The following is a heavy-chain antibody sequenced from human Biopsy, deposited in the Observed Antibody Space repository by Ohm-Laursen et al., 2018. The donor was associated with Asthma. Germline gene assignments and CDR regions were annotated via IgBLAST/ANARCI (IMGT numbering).Heavy chain of an antibody. V-gene: IGHV1-69*13. J-gene: IGHJ6*02. CDR1: GDFFSNYA. D-gene: IGHD5-12*01. Sequence: ASVKASCTPSGDFFSNYAISCVRQAPGQGLEWMGVLIPVLGTPDHAQMFEGRVTITADESTSTAYMELSSLSSEDTAVYYCARGYSGSDRIVYYYSGLEVWGQGTTVTVSS. CDR3: ARGYSGSDRIVYYYSGLEV. CDR2: LIPVLGTP.